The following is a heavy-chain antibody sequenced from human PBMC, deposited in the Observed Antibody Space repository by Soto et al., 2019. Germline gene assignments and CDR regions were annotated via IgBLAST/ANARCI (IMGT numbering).Heavy chain of an antibody. CDR3: ARHQYSGDDRPCDY. V-gene: IGHV4-39*01. Sequence: QLQLQESGPGLVKPSETLSLTCTVSGGSISSGSYYWGWIRQPPGKGLEWIGSIHYNGNTNYTPSLKSRVTISVDTSKNQFSRKVNSVTAEETAVYYCARHQYSGDDRPCDYWGQGTLCTVSS. J-gene: IGHJ4*02. D-gene: IGHD5-12*01. CDR1: GGSISSGSYY. CDR2: IHYNGNT.